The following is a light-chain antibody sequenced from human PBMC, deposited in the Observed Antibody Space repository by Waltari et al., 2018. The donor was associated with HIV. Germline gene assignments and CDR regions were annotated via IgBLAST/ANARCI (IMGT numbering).Light chain of an antibody. Sequence: QSVLTQPPSASGTPGQRVTISCSGSSSTIGSNPVNWYQQPPGTAPTPLIYSNTPRPSGVPDRFSGSKSGTSASLAISGLQSEDEADYYCAAWDDSLNGAVFGGGTQLTVL. CDR3: AAWDDSLNGAV. CDR1: SSTIGSNP. CDR2: SNT. J-gene: IGLJ7*01. V-gene: IGLV1-44*01.